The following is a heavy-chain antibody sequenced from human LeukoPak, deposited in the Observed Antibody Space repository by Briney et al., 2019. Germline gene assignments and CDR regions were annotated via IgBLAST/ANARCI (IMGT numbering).Heavy chain of an antibody. CDR2: ISWNSGSI. CDR3: AKDSSSWFFGAQDC. Sequence: GRSLRLSCAASGFTFEDYAMNWVRQAPGKGLEWVSGISWNSGSIAYADSVKGRFTISRDNAKDSLYLQMNSLRAEDTALYYCAKDSSSWFFGAQDCWGQGTLVTVSS. D-gene: IGHD6-13*01. J-gene: IGHJ4*02. CDR1: GFTFEDYA. V-gene: IGHV3-9*01.